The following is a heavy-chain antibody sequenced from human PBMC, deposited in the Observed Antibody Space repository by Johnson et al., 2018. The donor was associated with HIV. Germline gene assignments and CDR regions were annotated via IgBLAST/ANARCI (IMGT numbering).Heavy chain of an antibody. V-gene: IGHV3-30*04. D-gene: IGHD2-15*01. CDR2: ISYDGSNK. CDR3: ARVRDGRENAFDI. Sequence: QVQLVESGGGVVQPGRSLRLSCAASGFTFRSYAMHWVRQAPGQGLEWVAVISYDGSNKFYTDSVKGRFTISRDNSNNTLSLQMNSPRVEDTAVYFCARVRDGRENAFDIWGQGTMVTVSS. J-gene: IGHJ3*02. CDR1: GFTFRSYA.